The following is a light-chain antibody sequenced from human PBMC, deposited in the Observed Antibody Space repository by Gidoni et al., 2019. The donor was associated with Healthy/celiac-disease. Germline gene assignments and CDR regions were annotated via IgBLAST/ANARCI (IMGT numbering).Light chain of an antibody. CDR2: EVS. V-gene: IGLV2-14*01. CDR3: SSSTSSSTVV. J-gene: IGLJ2*01. Sequence: QSALPQPASVSGSPGQSITISCTGTRSDAGGYNYVSWYQQHPGQAPKLMIYEVSNRPSGVSNRFSGANSGNTASLTTSGLQAEDEADYYCSSSTSSSTVVFGGGTKLTVL. CDR1: RSDAGGYNY.